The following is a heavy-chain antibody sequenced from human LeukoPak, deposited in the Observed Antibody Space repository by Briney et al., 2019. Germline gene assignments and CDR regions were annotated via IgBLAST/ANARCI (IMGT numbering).Heavy chain of an antibody. Sequence: SETLSLTCTVSRGSISNFYWSWVRQPAGKGLEWVGHVFTSGTTNYNPSLKSRVTMSIDTSKNQFSLKLNSVTAADTAVYFCARRAYSAAYWKHFDYWGQGTLVTVSS. V-gene: IGHV4-4*07. CDR2: VFTSGTT. D-gene: IGHD1-1*01. CDR3: ARRAYSAAYWKHFDY. J-gene: IGHJ4*02. CDR1: RGSISNFY.